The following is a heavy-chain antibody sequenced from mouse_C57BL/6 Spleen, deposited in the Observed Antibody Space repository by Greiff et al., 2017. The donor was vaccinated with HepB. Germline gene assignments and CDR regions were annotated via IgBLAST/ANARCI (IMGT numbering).Heavy chain of an antibody. V-gene: IGHV1-76*01. CDR3: ERRDDCAVPYAMDY. CDR2: IYPGSGNT. CDR1: GYTFTDYY. Sequence: QVQLQQSGAELVRPGASVKLSCKASGYTFTDYYINWVKQRPGQGLEWIARIYPGSGNTYYNEKFKGKATLTAEKSSSTAYMQLSSLTSEDSAVYFCERRDDCAVPYAMDYWGQGTSVTVSS. J-gene: IGHJ4*01. D-gene: IGHD2-4*01.